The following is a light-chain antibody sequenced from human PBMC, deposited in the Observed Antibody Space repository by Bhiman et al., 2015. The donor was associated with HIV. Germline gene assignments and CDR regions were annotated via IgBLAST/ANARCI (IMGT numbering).Light chain of an antibody. Sequence: QSALTQPRSVSGSPGQSLTISCTGTSSDVGGYNYVSWYQQLPGTAPKLVIYNNNQRPSGVPDRFSGSKSGTSASLAISGLQAEDEAEYYCSAWDDFLKGVFGGGTKLTVL. CDR3: SAWDDFLKGV. CDR1: SSDVGGYNY. CDR2: NNN. J-gene: IGLJ3*02. V-gene: IGLV2-11*01.